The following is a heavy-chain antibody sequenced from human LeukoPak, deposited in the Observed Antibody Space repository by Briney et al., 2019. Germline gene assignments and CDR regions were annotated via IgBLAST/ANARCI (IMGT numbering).Heavy chain of an antibody. V-gene: IGHV3-74*01. Sequence: PGGSLRLSCAASGFTFSSYWMHWVRQAPGKGLVWVSRINSDGSSTSYADSVKGRFTISRDNAKNTLYLQMNSLRAEDTAVYYCARAASNLFAAADFDYWGQGTLVTVSS. CDR1: GFTFSSYW. J-gene: IGHJ4*02. CDR2: INSDGSST. CDR3: ARAASNLFAAADFDY. D-gene: IGHD3-16*01.